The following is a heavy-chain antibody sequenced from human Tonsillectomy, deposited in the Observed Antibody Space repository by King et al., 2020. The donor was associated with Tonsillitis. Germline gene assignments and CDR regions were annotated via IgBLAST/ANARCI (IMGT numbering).Heavy chain of an antibody. CDR3: ARDPGYSSGWYLDY. J-gene: IGHJ4*02. D-gene: IGHD6-19*01. CDR2: SSAYDGNT. V-gene: IGHV1-18*01. Sequence: QLVQSGAEMKKPGASVKVSCKASGYTFTSFGISWVRLAPGQGLEWMGWSSAYDGNTNYAQKRQGRVTMTTDSSTSTAYMELRSLRSDDTAVYYCARDPGYSSGWYLDYWGQGTLVTVSS. CDR1: GYTFTSFG.